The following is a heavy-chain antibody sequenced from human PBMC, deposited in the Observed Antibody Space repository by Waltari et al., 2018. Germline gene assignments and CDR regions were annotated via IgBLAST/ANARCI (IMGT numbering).Heavy chain of an antibody. V-gene: IGHV1-69*04. Sequence: QVQLVQSGAEVKKPGSSVKVSCKDYGGTFHTFAFKWVRQAPGQGLEWMGRSIPILNKTHWTQKFQGRVTISAAKSTSTAYMELSSLRSEYTAIYVCATSSAVVLRPKMDVWGQGTTVTVSS. D-gene: IGHD3-22*01. CDR3: ATSSAVVLRPKMDV. CDR2: SIPILNKT. J-gene: IGHJ6*02. CDR1: GGTFHTFA.